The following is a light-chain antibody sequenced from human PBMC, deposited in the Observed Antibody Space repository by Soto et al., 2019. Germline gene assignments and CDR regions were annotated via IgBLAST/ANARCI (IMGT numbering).Light chain of an antibody. CDR1: QSISSW. CDR2: KAS. J-gene: IGKJ1*01. CDR3: QQYVTYSWT. Sequence: DIQMTQSPSTLSASVGDRVTITCRASQSISSWLAWYQQKPGKAPKLLIYKASTLESGVPSRFSGSGSGTEFTLTISSLQPDDFATYYCQQYVTYSWTFGHGTKVDSK. V-gene: IGKV1-5*03.